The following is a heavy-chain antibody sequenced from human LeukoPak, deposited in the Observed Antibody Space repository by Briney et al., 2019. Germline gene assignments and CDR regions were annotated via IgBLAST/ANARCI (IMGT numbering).Heavy chain of an antibody. CDR3: ARERWPKTGFMVREAYDY. CDR2: INTDGSIT. J-gene: IGHJ4*02. V-gene: IGHV3-74*01. CDR1: GFTFSDYW. D-gene: IGHD3-10*01. Sequence: GGSLRLSCAASGFTFSDYWIHWVRQAPGKGLVWVSRINTDGSITNYADSVKGRFSISRDNAKNTLYLQMGSLRAEYTAVYYCARERWPKTGFMVREAYDYWGQGTLVTVSS.